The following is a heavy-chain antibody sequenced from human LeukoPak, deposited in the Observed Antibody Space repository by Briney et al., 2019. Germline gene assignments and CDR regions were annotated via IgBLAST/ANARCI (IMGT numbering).Heavy chain of an antibody. D-gene: IGHD1-26*01. CDR1: GFTFSSYG. Sequence: GGSLRLSCAASGFTFSSYGMHWVRQAPGKGLEWVAVISYDGSNKYYADSVKGRFTISRDNSKNTLYLQMNSLRAEDTAVYYCASAVGRTNFDYWGQGTLVTVSS. J-gene: IGHJ4*02. CDR3: ASAVGRTNFDY. CDR2: ISYDGSNK. V-gene: IGHV3-30*03.